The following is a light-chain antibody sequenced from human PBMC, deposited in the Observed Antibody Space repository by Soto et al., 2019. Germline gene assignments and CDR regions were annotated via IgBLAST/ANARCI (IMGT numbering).Light chain of an antibody. Sequence: HSVLTQPASVSGSPGQSITISCTGGSSDIGAYDYVSWYQQRPVKAPTLMIFDVTNRPSGVSDRFSGSKSGNTASLTVSGLQTEVEADYSSTSYTSSRTPHVSRPGTKLTVL. CDR3: TSYTSSRTPHV. CDR2: DVT. J-gene: IGLJ1*01. CDR1: SSDIGAYDY. V-gene: IGLV2-14*01.